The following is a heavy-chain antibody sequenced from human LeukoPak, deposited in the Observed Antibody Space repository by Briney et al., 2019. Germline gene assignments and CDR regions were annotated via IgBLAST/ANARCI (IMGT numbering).Heavy chain of an antibody. Sequence: TGGSLRLSCAASGFTFSDYYMNWVRQAPGKGLEWVSYISSSGRTIYYADSVKGRFTISRDNSKNSLFLQMSSLRAEDTAVYYCARGSAAGGYWGQGTLVTVST. CDR3: ARGSAAGGY. CDR2: ISSSGRTI. V-gene: IGHV3-11*04. J-gene: IGHJ4*02. CDR1: GFTFSDYY. D-gene: IGHD6-13*01.